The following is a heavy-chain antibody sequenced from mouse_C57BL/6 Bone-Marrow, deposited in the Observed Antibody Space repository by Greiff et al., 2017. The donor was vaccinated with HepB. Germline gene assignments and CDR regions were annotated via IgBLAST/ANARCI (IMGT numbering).Heavy chain of an antibody. CDR2: IYPKRGNT. CDR1: GYTFTTYG. CDR3: ARRGYGNYAWFAY. V-gene: IGHV1-81*01. D-gene: IGHD2-1*01. Sequence: QVQLQQSGAELARPGASVKLSCKASGYTFTTYGISWVKQGTGQGLEWIGEIYPKRGNTYYNEKFKGNATLAADKSSSTAYVELRSLTSEDSAVYFCARRGYGNYAWFAYWGQGTLVTVSA. J-gene: IGHJ3*01.